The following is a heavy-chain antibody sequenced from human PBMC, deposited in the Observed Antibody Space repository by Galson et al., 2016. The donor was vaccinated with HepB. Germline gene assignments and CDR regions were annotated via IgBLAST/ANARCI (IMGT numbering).Heavy chain of an antibody. CDR2: IYPGDSDT. V-gene: IGHV5-51*01. D-gene: IGHD5-18*01. Sequence: QSGAEVKKPGESLQISCKASGYNFTTTYWITWVRQMPGKVLEWMGMIYPGDSDTRYSPPFQGQVIISVDKSISTAYLQWSSLKASDTAMYYCARPLQNSYGLDYWGQEPWSPSPQ. CDR1: GYNFTTTYW. CDR3: ARPLQNSYGLDY. J-gene: IGHJ4*01.